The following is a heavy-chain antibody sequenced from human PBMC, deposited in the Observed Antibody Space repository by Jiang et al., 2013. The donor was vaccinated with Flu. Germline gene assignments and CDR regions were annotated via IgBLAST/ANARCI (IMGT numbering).Heavy chain of an antibody. CDR3: ASPRGSVRY. Sequence: VRLSCAASGFTFSSYSMNWVRQAPGKGLEWVSSISSSSSYIYYADSVKGRFTISRDNAKNSLYLQMNSLRAEDTAVYYCASPRGSVRYWGQGTLVTVSS. CDR2: ISSSSSYI. CDR1: GFTFSSYS. V-gene: IGHV3-21*01. D-gene: IGHD6-19*01. J-gene: IGHJ4*02.